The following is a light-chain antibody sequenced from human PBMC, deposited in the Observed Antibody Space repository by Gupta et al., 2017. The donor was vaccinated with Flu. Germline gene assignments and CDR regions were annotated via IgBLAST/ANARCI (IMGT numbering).Light chain of an antibody. CDR2: ETN. CDR1: SSNIASNY. J-gene: IGLJ2*01. CDR3: ETWDNTLRAGV. Sequence: SVFTKPPSLSASTGQTVNIHCSGSSSNIASNYVSWYHHLPGTAPIIVIYETNQRPSGIPDRFSGSKSGTSATLAIAGLQTGDEAEYYCETWDNTLRAGVFGGGTKLTVL. V-gene: IGLV1-51*01.